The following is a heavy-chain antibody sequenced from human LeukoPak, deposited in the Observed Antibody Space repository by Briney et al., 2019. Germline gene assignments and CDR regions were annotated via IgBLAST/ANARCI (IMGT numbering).Heavy chain of an antibody. Sequence: GGSLRLSCAASGFTFRSYAMSWVRQAPGKGLEWVSAISGSGGSTYYADSVKGRFTISRDNSKNTLYLQMNSLRAEDTAVYYCAKDQELRITMIVVVVGAFDIWGQGTMVTVSS. CDR3: AKDQELRITMIVVVVGAFDI. CDR1: GFTFRSYA. CDR2: ISGSGGST. D-gene: IGHD3-22*01. V-gene: IGHV3-23*01. J-gene: IGHJ3*02.